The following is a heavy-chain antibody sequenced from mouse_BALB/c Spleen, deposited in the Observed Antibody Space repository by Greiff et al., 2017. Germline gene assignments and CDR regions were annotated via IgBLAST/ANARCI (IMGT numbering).Heavy chain of an antibody. D-gene: IGHD2-4*01. CDR3: ARGDYDYDGHFDY. J-gene: IGHJ2*01. Sequence: DVKLQESGPGLVKPSQSLSLTCSVTGYSITSGYYWNWIRQFPGNKLEWMGYISYDGSNNYNPSLKNRISITRDTSKNQFFLKFNSVTTEDTATYYCARGDYDYDGHFDYWGQGTTLTVSS. CDR1: GYSITSGYY. V-gene: IGHV3-6*02. CDR2: ISYDGSN.